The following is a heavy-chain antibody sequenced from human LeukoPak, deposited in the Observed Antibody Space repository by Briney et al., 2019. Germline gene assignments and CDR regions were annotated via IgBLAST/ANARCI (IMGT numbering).Heavy chain of an antibody. CDR2: IYYSGST. Sequence: PSETLSLTCTVSGGSISSYYWSWIRQPPGKGLEWIGYIYYSGSTNYNPSLKSRVTISVDTSKNQFSLKLSSVTAADTAVYYCARMYYDFWSGYSSQTFDYRGQGTLVTVSS. J-gene: IGHJ4*02. CDR3: ARMYYDFWSGYSSQTFDY. CDR1: GGSISSYY. D-gene: IGHD3-3*01. V-gene: IGHV4-59*01.